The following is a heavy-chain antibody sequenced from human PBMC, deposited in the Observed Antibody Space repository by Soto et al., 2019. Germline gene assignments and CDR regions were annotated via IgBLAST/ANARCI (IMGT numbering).Heavy chain of an antibody. CDR3: ARDKVSRGAAGVLSEWYYYYGMDD. CDR2: ISSSSSYI. CDR1: GFTFSSYS. J-gene: IGHJ6*02. Sequence: GGSLRLSCAASGFTFSSYSMNWVRQAPGKGLEWVSSISSSSSYIYYADSVKGRFTISRDNAKDSLYLQMNSLRAEDTAVDYCARDKVSRGAAGVLSEWYYYYGMDDWGQGTSVTVSS. D-gene: IGHD6-13*01. V-gene: IGHV3-21*01.